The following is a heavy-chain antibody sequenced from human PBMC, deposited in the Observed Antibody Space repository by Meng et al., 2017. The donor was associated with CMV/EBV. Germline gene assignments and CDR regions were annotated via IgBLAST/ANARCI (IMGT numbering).Heavy chain of an antibody. Sequence: GGSLRLSCAASGFTFSSYSMNWVRQAPGKGLEWVSSISSSSSYIYYADSVKGRFTISRDNAKNSLYLQMNSLRAEDTAVYYCAKVSGGSGSLYYFDYWGQGTLVTVSS. CDR1: GFTFSSYS. CDR2: ISSSSSYI. V-gene: IGHV3-21*01. CDR3: AKVSGGSGSLYYFDY. J-gene: IGHJ4*02. D-gene: IGHD1-26*01.